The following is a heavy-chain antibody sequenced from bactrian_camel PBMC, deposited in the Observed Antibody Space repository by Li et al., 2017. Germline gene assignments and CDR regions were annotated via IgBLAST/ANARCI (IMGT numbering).Heavy chain of an antibody. J-gene: IGHJ4*01. D-gene: IGHD7*01. CDR3: VADLPCGPGVFGPTGYRYVY. Sequence: DVQLVESGGGSAEAGGSLRLSCAASGFTFSNYDMMWVRQAPGKEREGVAAIYTGGGNTYYADSVKGRFTISQDNAKNTVYLQMNSLTPEDTAMYSCVADLPCGPGVFGPTGYRYVYLGQGTQVTV. CDR1: GFTFSNYD. V-gene: IGHV3S40*01. CDR2: IYTGGGNT.